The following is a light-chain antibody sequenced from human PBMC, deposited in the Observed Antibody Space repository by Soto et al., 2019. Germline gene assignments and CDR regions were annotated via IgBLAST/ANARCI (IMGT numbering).Light chain of an antibody. CDR2: FGS. CDR1: QSLLHSNGYNY. V-gene: IGKV2-28*01. CDR3: MQALQAPWT. Sequence: VVLTQSPLSLPVTPGEPASISCWSSQSLLHSNGYNYLDWYLQKPGQSPQLLIYFGSNRASGVPDRFSGSGSGTDFTLKISRVEAEDVGVYYCMQALQAPWTFGQGNKVDIK. J-gene: IGKJ1*01.